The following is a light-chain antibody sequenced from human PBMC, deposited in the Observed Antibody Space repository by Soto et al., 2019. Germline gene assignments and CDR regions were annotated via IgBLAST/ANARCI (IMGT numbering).Light chain of an antibody. Sequence: QSVLTQPASVSGSPGQSITISCTGTSSGVGGYNYVSWYQQHPGKAPKLMIYDVSNRPSGVSNRFSGSNSGNTASLTISGLQAEDEADYYCSSYTSSSTPLVFGTGTRSPS. J-gene: IGLJ1*01. V-gene: IGLV2-14*01. CDR3: SSYTSSSTPLV. CDR1: SSGVGGYNY. CDR2: DVS.